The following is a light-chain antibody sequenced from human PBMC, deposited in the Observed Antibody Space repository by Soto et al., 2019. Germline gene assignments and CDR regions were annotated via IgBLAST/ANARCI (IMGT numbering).Light chain of an antibody. Sequence: QSVLTQPASVSGSPGQSITISCTGTSSDVGGYNYVSWYQQHPGKAPKLMIYDVSNRPSGVSNRFSGSKSDNTASLTISGLQAEDEADYYCSSYTGSSTQVFGGGTKLTVL. CDR3: SSYTGSSTQV. CDR2: DVS. V-gene: IGLV2-14*01. J-gene: IGLJ2*01. CDR1: SSDVGGYNY.